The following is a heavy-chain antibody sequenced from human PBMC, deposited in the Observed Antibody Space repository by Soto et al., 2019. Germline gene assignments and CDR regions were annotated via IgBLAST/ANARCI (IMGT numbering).Heavy chain of an antibody. CDR2: IYPRDSDT. CDR1: GFSFSTSW. CDR3: ATFSIEAPGTFDY. Sequence: QSLKISCKGSGFSFSTSWICWVRQMPGKGLEWMGIIYPRDSDTRYSPSFQGQVTISADKSISTAYLQWNSLKASDTAMYYCATFSIEAPGTFDYWGQGTLVTVSS. D-gene: IGHD6-13*01. V-gene: IGHV5-51*01. J-gene: IGHJ4*02.